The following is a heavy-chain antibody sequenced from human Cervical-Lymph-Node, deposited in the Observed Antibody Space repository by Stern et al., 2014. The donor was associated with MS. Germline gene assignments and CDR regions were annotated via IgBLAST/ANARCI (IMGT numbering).Heavy chain of an antibody. CDR3: ARAYGSGTFLGMDV. CDR1: GYTFTDYY. V-gene: IGHV1-2*04. Sequence: VQLEESGAEVKKPGASVKVSCKASGYTFTDYYIHWVRLAPGPGLEWMGWVNPDRGSTKFAQKYQDSVTMTRDTSISTAYMELTRLRSDDTAVYYCARAYGSGTFLGMDVWGQGTTVIVSS. J-gene: IGHJ6*02. D-gene: IGHD3-10*01. CDR2: VNPDRGST.